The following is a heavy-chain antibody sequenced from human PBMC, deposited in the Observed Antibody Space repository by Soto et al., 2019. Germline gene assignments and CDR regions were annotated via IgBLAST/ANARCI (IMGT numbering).Heavy chain of an antibody. J-gene: IGHJ4*02. CDR1: GGSISSSNFY. CDR3: AKDASCYSCGA. Sequence: LCGGSISSSNFYWGWFRQPPGKGLVWIGSIRYGGSTYYSPSLESRVTISVDTSKNQFSLNVSSVTAADTAVYYCAKDASCYSCGAWGQGALVTVSS. CDR2: IRYGGST. D-gene: IGHD2-15*01. V-gene: IGHV4-39*01.